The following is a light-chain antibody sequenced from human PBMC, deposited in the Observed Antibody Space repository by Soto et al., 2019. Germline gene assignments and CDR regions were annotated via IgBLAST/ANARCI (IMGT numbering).Light chain of an antibody. Sequence: QSVLTQPPSASGSPGQSVAISCTGTASDIGGYTFVSWYQQHPGKAPKLLIYDVNKRPSGVPDRFSGSKSGNTASLTVSGLQADDEADYYCSAHGGANPYVFGTGTKVTVL. CDR3: SAHGGANPYV. V-gene: IGLV2-8*01. CDR1: ASDIGGYTF. CDR2: DVN. J-gene: IGLJ1*01.